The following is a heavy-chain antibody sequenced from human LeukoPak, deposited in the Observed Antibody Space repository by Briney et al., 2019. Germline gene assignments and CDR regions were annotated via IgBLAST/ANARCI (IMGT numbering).Heavy chain of an antibody. CDR1: GFTFRNHG. CDR3: VRDRGALQYFDF. Sequence: GGSLRLYCAASGFTFRNHGMHWVRQAPGKGLEWVAIIWYDGSNKYYADSVKGRFTISRDNSKNTLYLQMNSLRAEDTAVYYCVRDRGALQYFDFWGQGTLVTVSS. D-gene: IGHD5-24*01. J-gene: IGHJ4*02. CDR2: IWYDGSNK. V-gene: IGHV3-33*01.